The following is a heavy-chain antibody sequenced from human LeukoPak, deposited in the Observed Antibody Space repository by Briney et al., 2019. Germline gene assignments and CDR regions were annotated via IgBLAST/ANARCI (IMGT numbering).Heavy chain of an antibody. CDR2: IYYSGST. V-gene: IGHV4-59*01. D-gene: IGHD6-6*01. CDR3: ARDWGVTGRPGYMDV. CDR1: GGSISSYY. J-gene: IGHJ6*03. Sequence: PSETLSLTCTVSGGSISSYYWSWIRQPPGKGLEWIGYIYYSGSTNYNPSLKSRVTISVDTSKNQFSLKVTSVTAADTAVYYCARDWGVTGRPGYMDVWGKGTTVTVSS.